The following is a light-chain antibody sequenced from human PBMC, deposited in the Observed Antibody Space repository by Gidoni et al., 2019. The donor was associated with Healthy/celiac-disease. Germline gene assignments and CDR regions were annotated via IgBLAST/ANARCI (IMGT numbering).Light chain of an antibody. J-gene: IGLJ2*01. CDR3: NSRDSSSNHLV. CDR1: SLRSYY. Sequence: SSELTQDPSVSVALGQTVRITCQGDSLRSYYAHWYQQKPGQAPVLVIYGKNNRPSGIPDRFSGSSSGNTASLTITGAQAEDEADYYCNSRDSSSNHLVFGGGTKLTVL. CDR2: GKN. V-gene: IGLV3-19*01.